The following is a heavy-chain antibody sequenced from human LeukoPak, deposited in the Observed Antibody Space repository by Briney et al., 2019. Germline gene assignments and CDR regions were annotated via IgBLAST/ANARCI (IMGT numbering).Heavy chain of an antibody. J-gene: IGHJ1*01. V-gene: IGHV3-7*01. D-gene: IGHD2-21*02. Sequence: GGSLRLSCVVSGFTFNRCWMNWVRQAPGKGLEWVAHINPDGRDTYYVDSVKGRFTISRDNAQNSMYLQMNSLRVEDTAVYYCSSWGDTTAEYFQRWGQGTLVTVSS. CDR3: SSWGDTTAEYFQR. CDR2: INPDGRDT. CDR1: GFTFNRCW.